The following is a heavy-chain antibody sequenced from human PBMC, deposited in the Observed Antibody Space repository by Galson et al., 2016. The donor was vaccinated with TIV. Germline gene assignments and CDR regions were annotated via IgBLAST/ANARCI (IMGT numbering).Heavy chain of an antibody. CDR1: TYTSTNYY. Sequence: SVKVSCKASTYTSTNYYMHWVRQAPGQGLEWMGIISPSGTRTTFAQNFQGRLTMTWNTSTSTIYMELNSLISGDTAVYYCARGGRGSAWYADYWGQGSPVTVSS. J-gene: IGHJ4*02. V-gene: IGHV1-46*01. D-gene: IGHD6-13*01. CDR3: ARGGRGSAWYADY. CDR2: ISPSGTRT.